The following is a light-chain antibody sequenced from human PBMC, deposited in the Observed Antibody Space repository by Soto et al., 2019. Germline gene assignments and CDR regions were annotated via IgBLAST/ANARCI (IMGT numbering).Light chain of an antibody. CDR2: KTS. Sequence: DIQLTQSLSTLSASVGDRVTITCRASQSLNSWLAWYQQKPGKAPKLLIYKTSSLESGVPSRFSGGGFGTEYTLTINSLQPDDFATYYCQQYNAYPLTFGGGTKVEIK. CDR1: QSLNSW. J-gene: IGKJ4*01. V-gene: IGKV1-5*03. CDR3: QQYNAYPLT.